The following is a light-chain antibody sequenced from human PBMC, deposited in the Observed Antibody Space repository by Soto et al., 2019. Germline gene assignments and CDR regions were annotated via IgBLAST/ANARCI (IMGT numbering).Light chain of an antibody. CDR1: QSFXSN. J-gene: IGKJ1*01. Sequence: EIVLTQSPGTLSLSPGERATLSCRASQSFXSNLVWYERKPGQAPRILXDAASSRATGSPDRFSGSGSATDFTLTISRLEPEDFAVYYFQQYGSATVTFGQGTKVDIK. CDR2: AAS. CDR3: QQYGSATVT. V-gene: IGKV3-20*01.